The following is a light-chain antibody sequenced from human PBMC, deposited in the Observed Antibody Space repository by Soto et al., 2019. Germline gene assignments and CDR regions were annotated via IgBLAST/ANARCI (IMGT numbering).Light chain of an antibody. CDR2: CTY. J-gene: IGKJ2*01. V-gene: IGKV4-1*01. Sequence: DIVMTQSPDSLAVSLGERATINCKSSQSVLYSSNNKNYLNWYQQKPGQPPKLLIYCTYIRESGVPDRFSGSGSGTDFTLTISSLQAEDGAVYYCQHYSRTPPLYTFGQGTTLEIQ. CDR3: QHYSRTPPLYT. CDR1: QSVLYSSNNKNY.